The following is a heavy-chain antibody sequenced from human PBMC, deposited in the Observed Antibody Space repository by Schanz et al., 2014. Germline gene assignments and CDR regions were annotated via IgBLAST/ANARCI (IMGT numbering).Heavy chain of an antibody. CDR3: ARPSGSYFWAFDI. D-gene: IGHD3-10*01. CDR2: IYPDGST. V-gene: IGHV3-66*01. CDR1: GFTVDSNY. J-gene: IGHJ3*02. Sequence: DVQVVESGGDLVQPGGSLRLSCAASGFTVDSNYMSWVRQAPGKGLEWVSIIYPDGSTNYGDSMKGRFTVSRDEWKNTIYLSKNSLRGEDSAVYSCARPSGSYFWAFDIWGQGTMVTVSS.